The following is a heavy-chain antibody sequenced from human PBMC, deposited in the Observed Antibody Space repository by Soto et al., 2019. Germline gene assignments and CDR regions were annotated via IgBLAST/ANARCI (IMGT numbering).Heavy chain of an antibody. CDR2: IYYSGST. CDR1: GGSISSYY. Sequence: PSETLSLTCTVSGGSISSYYWSWIRQPPGKGLEWIGYIYYSGSTNYNPSLKTRLSISKDNSKNQVVLTMTNMDPVDTGTYYCARQPLTLVPGYQNHYFQYMDVWGKGTTVTVSS. J-gene: IGHJ6*03. CDR3: ARQPLTLVPGYQNHYFQYMDV. D-gene: IGHD3-9*01. V-gene: IGHV4-59*01.